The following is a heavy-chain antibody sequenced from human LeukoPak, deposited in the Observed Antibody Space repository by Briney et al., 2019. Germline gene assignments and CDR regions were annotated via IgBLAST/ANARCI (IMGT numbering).Heavy chain of an antibody. J-gene: IGHJ5*02. CDR1: GFTFSSYA. V-gene: IGHV1-69*01. CDR2: IIPIFGTA. Sequence: GRSLRLSCAASGFTFSSYAISWVRQAPGQGLEWMGGIIPIFGTANYAQKFQGRVTITADESTSTAYMELSSLRSEDTAVYYCARLRKENWFDPWGQGTLVTVSS. CDR3: ARLRKENWFDP.